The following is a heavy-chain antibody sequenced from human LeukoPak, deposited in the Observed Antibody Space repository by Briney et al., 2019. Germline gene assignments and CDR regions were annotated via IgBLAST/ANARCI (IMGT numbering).Heavy chain of an antibody. V-gene: IGHV4-34*01. D-gene: IGHD3-10*01. CDR2: INHSGST. J-gene: IGHJ5*02. Sequence: KPSETLSLTCAVYGGSFSGYYWSWIRQPPGEGLEWIGEINHSGSTNYNPSLKSRVTISVDTSKNQFSLKLSSVTAADTAVYYCARRRAVWFGELFLGFDPWGQGTLVTVSS. CDR3: ARRRAVWFGELFLGFDP. CDR1: GGSFSGYY.